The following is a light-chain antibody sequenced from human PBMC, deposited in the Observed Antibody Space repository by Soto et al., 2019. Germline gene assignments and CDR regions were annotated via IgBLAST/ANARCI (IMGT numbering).Light chain of an antibody. Sequence: AIRMTQSPSSFSASTGDRVTITCRASQGISSYLAWYQQKPGKAPKLLIYAASTLQSGVPSRFSGSGSGTDFTLTISSLQPEDFATYYCQQIGSYPFTFGPGTKVDIK. J-gene: IGKJ3*01. V-gene: IGKV1-8*01. CDR3: QQIGSYPFT. CDR2: AAS. CDR1: QGISSY.